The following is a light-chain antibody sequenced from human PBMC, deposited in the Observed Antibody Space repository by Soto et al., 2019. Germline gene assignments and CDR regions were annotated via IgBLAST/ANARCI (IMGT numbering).Light chain of an antibody. CDR3: ISYPSSRTPI. Sequence: QSVLAQPPSVSGAPGQKVTISCTGSSSNIGAGYDLHWYQQLPGTAPKLLLYGNNNRPSGVPDRFSVSKSGTSASQAITVLQAQDEADYYCISYPSSRTPIFGTETKVTVL. J-gene: IGLJ1*01. V-gene: IGLV1-40*01. CDR1: SSNIGAGYD. CDR2: GNN.